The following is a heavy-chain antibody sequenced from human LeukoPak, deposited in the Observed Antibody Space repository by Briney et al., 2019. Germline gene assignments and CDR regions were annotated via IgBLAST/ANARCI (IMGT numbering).Heavy chain of an antibody. CDR1: GFTFSSYA. CDR3: ARDLTGGGDY. Sequence: GRSLRLSCAASGFTFSSYAMHWVRQAPGKGLEWVAVISYDGSNKYYADSVKGRFTISRDNSKNTLYLQMNSLRAEDTAVYYCARDLTGGGDYWGQGTLVTVSS. V-gene: IGHV3-30-3*01. CDR2: ISYDGSNK. D-gene: IGHD3-9*01. J-gene: IGHJ4*02.